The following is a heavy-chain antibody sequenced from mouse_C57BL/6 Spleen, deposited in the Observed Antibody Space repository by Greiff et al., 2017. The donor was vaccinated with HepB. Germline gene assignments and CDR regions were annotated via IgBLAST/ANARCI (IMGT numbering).Heavy chain of an antibody. CDR1: GFTFSSYG. D-gene: IGHD1-1*01. Sequence: EVKLVESGGDLVKPGGSLKLSCAASGFTFSSYGMSWVRQTPDKRLEWVATISSGGSYTYYPDSVKGRFTISRDNAKNTLYLQMSSLKSEDTAMYYCAREIPPYYYGSSYYFDYWGQGTTLTVSS. J-gene: IGHJ2*01. V-gene: IGHV5-6*02. CDR3: AREIPPYYYGSSYYFDY. CDR2: ISSGGSYT.